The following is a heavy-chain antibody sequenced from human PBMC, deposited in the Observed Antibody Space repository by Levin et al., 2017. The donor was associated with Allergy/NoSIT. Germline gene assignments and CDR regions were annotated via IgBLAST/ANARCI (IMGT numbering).Heavy chain of an antibody. CDR1: GFTFSSYA. CDR3: AKDLAARYSNYPGGAFDI. J-gene: IGHJ3*02. Sequence: GESLKISCAASGFTFSSYAMSWVRQAPGKGLEWVSAISGSGGSTYYADSVKGRFTISRDNSKNTLYLQMNSLRAEDTAVYYCAKDLAARYSNYPGGAFDIWGQGTMVTVSS. D-gene: IGHD4-11*01. CDR2: ISGSGGST. V-gene: IGHV3-23*01.